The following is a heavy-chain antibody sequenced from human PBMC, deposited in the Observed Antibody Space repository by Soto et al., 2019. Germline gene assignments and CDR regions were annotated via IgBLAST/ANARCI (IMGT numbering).Heavy chain of an antibody. CDR3: ARDYSGYSLFDS. J-gene: IGHJ4*02. D-gene: IGHD3-22*01. CDR2: IFDSGTT. CDR1: GGSIGSGAYY. Sequence: QVQLQESGPGLVQPSQTLSLTCTVSGGSIGSGAYYWSWIRLHPGEGLEWFGYIFDSGTTYYNPYLMRRATISVDPYKNQLSLKLIFVPAADTAVYYCARDYSGYSLFDSWGQGILVTVSS. V-gene: IGHV4-31*03.